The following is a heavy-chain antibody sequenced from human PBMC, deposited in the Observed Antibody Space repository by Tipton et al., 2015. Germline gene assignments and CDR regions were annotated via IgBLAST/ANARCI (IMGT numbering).Heavy chain of an antibody. CDR1: GGSFSSYI. CDR3: ARETAARPFYYYGMDV. D-gene: IGHD6-6*01. CDR2: ITPIFGTA. J-gene: IGHJ6*02. Sequence: QLVQSGAELKKPGSSVKVSCKASGGSFSSYIITWVRQAPGQGLEWMGGITPIFGTANYAQKFQGRVTITADESTTTVYMELSSLRSEDTAVYYCARETAARPFYYYGMDVWGQGTTVTVSS. V-gene: IGHV1-69*01.